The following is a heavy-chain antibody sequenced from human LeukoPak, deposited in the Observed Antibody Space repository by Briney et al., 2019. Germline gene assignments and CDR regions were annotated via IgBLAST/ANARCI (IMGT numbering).Heavy chain of an antibody. CDR2: ISSSSSYI. CDR3: ARGRDGYNLVDAFDI. D-gene: IGHD5-24*01. CDR1: GFTFSSYS. Sequence: GGSLRLSCAASGFTFSSYSMNWVRQAPGKGLEWVSSISSSSSYIYYADSLKGRFTISRDNAKNSLYLQMNSLRAEDTAVYYCARGRDGYNLVDAFDIWGQGIMVTVSS. V-gene: IGHV3-21*01. J-gene: IGHJ3*02.